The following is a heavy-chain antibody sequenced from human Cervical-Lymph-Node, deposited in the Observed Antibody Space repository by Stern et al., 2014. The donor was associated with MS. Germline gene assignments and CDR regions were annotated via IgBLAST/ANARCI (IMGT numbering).Heavy chain of an antibody. CDR2: ISADSGNT. CDR1: GYTFTTYG. V-gene: IGHV1-18*01. D-gene: IGHD2-8*01. J-gene: IGHJ4*02. Sequence: HLVESGTEVKKPGASVLVSCKASGYTFTTYGITWVRQAPGQGLEWMGWISADSGNTKYAQKFQDRVTMTRDTTTGTAYMEVRSLRSEDTAVYYCARDKMHAFDYWGQGTQVTVPS. CDR3: ARDKMHAFDY.